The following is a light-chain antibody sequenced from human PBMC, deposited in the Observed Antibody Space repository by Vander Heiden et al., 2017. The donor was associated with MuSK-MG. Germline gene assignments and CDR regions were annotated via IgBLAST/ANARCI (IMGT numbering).Light chain of an antibody. J-gene: IGKJ1*01. Sequence: EIVMTQSPAPPSVSPGERASLSCRASQGVSSNLAWYQQKPGQAPRLLIYGASTRATGIPARFSGSGSGTEFTLTISSLQSEDFAVYYCQQYNNWPPWTFGQGTKVEIK. CDR2: GAS. V-gene: IGKV3-15*01. CDR1: QGVSSN. CDR3: QQYNNWPPWT.